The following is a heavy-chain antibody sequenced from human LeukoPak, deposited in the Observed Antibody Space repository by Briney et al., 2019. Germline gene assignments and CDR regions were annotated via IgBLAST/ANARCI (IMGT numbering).Heavy chain of an antibody. Sequence: GGSLRLSCAASGFTVSTYYMTWVRQAPGKGLECVSVIYSGGSTYYADSVKGRFTVSRDNSKNTLSLQMNSLRAEDTAMYYRARGLGYCTSTTCLLPFDYWGQGTLVTVSS. J-gene: IGHJ4*02. D-gene: IGHD2-2*01. CDR2: IYSGGST. CDR3: ARGLGYCTSTTCLLPFDY. V-gene: IGHV3-53*01. CDR1: GFTVSTYY.